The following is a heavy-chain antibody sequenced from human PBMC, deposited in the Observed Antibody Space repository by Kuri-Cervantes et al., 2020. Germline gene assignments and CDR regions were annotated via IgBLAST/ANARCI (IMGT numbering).Heavy chain of an antibody. D-gene: IGHD2-2*01. J-gene: IGHJ5*02. CDR2: IYHSGST. CDR1: GGSFSGYY. Sequence: SRTLSLTCAVYGGSFSGYYWSWIRQPPGKGLEWIGYIYHSGSTYYNPSLKSRVTISVDRSKNQFSLKLSSVTAADTAVYYCARQYCSSTSCYFGFGPWGQGTLVTVSS. V-gene: IGHV4-34*01. CDR3: ARQYCSSTSCYFGFGP.